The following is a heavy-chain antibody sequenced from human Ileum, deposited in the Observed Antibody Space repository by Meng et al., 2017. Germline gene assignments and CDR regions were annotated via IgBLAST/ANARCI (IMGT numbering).Heavy chain of an antibody. CDR3: ARERGSGGGDLDD. CDR1: GYNFSRYS. Sequence: QVQLVQSGAEVKKPGAAVKVSCKTSGYNFSRYSISWVRQAPGQGLEWMGWISAYIGRKNYAQKFQGRVTMTTDTSTSTAYMELRSLRSDDTAVYYCARERGSGGGDLDDWGQGTLVTVSS. D-gene: IGHD3-16*01. J-gene: IGHJ1*01. V-gene: IGHV1-18*01. CDR2: ISAYIGRK.